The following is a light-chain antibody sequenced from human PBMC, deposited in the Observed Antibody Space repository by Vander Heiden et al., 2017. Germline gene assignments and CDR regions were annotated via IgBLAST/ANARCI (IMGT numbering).Light chain of an antibody. CDR1: QDISNY. Sequence: IQMTQSPSPLSASVGNRVTITCRATQDISNYLNWYQQKPGKAPKLLIYDASNLQTGVPSRFSGSGSGTDFTLTISSLQPEDIGTYYCQQYLNLPRYTFAQGTKLEIK. V-gene: IGKV1-33*01. CDR2: DAS. J-gene: IGKJ2*01. CDR3: QQYLNLPRYT.